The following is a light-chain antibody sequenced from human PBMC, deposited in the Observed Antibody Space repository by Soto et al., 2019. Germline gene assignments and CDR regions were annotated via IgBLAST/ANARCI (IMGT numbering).Light chain of an antibody. CDR3: KQYYNLVPIT. V-gene: IGKV1-33*01. CDR2: DAA. CDR1: QDISKN. Sequence: IQMTQSPSSLSASVGDRVTITCQASQDISKNLNWYQQKPGKAPKLLIYDAASLQTGVPSRFSGSGSATHVTFPISSMQTDDVATYYCKQYYNLVPITFGQGTRLEIK. J-gene: IGKJ5*01.